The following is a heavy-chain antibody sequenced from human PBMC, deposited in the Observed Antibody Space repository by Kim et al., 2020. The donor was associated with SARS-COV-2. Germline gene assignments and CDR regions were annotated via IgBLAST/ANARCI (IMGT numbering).Heavy chain of an antibody. Sequence: GESLKISCKGSGYSFTSYWIGWVRQMPGKGLEWKGIIYPGDSDTRYSPSFQGQVTISADKPISTAYPQWSSLKAPDTAMYYCAREDYYDSSGYYGYWGQGTLVTVSS. CDR1: GYSFTSYW. J-gene: IGHJ4*02. D-gene: IGHD3-22*01. V-gene: IGHV5-51*04. CDR2: IYPGDSDT. CDR3: AREDYYDSSGYYGY.